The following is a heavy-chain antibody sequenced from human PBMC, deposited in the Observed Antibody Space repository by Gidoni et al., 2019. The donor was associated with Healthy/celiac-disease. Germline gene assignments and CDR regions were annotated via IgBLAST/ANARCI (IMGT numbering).Heavy chain of an antibody. D-gene: IGHD5-18*01. CDR3: ARVPRIPAGRDTAMAPDI. CDR2: INPNSGGT. Sequence: QVQLVQSGAEVKKPGASVKVSCKASGYTFTGYYMHWVRQAPGQGLEWMGWINPNSGGTTYAPTFQGRVTMTRDTSISTAYMELSRLRSDDTAVYYCARVPRIPAGRDTAMAPDIWGQGTMVTVSS. V-gene: IGHV1-2*02. CDR1: GYTFTGYY. J-gene: IGHJ3*02.